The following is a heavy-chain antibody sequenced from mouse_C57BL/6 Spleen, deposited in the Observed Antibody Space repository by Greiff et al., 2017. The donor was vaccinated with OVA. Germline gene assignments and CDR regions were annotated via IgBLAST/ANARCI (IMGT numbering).Heavy chain of an antibody. D-gene: IGHD2-4*01. CDR3: ARRGDYDESWFAY. V-gene: IGHV1-9*01. Sequence: VQLQQSGAELMKPGASVKLSCKATGYTFTGYWIEWVKQRPGHGLEWIGEILPGSGSTNYNEKFKGKATITADTSSDTAYMQLSSQPTEDSSIYSGARRGDYDESWFAYWGQGTLVTVSA. CDR2: ILPGSGST. CDR1: GYTFTGYW. J-gene: IGHJ3*01.